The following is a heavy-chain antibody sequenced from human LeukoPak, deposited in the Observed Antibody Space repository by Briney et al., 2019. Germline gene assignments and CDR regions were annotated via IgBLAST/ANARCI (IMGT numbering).Heavy chain of an antibody. CDR3: ARVPWAVAGTTRPAYYYYGMDV. D-gene: IGHD6-19*01. CDR2: INHSGST. V-gene: IGHV4-34*01. CDR1: GASFSGYY. Sequence: KPSETLSLTCAAYGASFSGYYWSWIRQPPGKGLEWIGEINHSGSTNYNPSLKSRVTISVDTSKNQFSLKLSSVTAADTAVYYCARVPWAVAGTTRPAYYYYGMDVWGKGTTVTVSS. J-gene: IGHJ6*04.